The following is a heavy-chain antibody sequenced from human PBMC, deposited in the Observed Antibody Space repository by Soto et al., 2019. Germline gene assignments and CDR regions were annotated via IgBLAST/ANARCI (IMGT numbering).Heavy chain of an antibody. CDR3: ATIPRGTVTTFFY. V-gene: IGHV3-66*01. J-gene: IGHJ4*02. CDR2: IYSGGST. D-gene: IGHD4-17*01. CDR1: GFTVSSNY. Sequence: EVQLVESGGGLVQPGGSLRLSCAASGFTVSSNYMSWVRQAPGKGLEWVSVIYSGGSTYYADSVKDRFTISRDNSKNTLYLQMNSLRAEDTAVYYCATIPRGTVTTFFYWGQGTLVTVSS.